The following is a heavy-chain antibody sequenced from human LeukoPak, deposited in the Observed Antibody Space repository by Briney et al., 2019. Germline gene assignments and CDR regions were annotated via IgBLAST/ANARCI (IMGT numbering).Heavy chain of an antibody. J-gene: IGHJ3*01. D-gene: IGHD3-10*01. CDR2: AHSSGHT. CDR3: VRDTYDFGCQSEDYFDS. Sequence: SETLSLTCSVSGDSMGTNYWRWIRQRPGKGLEWIGYAHSSGHTSSLPSLPTRVSISLAMSTNPLSLMLTSVPAADTAVYYCVRDTYDFGCQSEDYFDSWGQGTMVLVSS. CDR1: GDSMGTNY. V-gene: IGHV4-59*01.